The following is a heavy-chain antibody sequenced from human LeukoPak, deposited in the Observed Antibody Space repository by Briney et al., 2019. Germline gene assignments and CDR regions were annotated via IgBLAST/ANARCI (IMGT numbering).Heavy chain of an antibody. V-gene: IGHV3-23*01. D-gene: IGHD3-16*01. J-gene: IGHJ6*02. CDR1: GFTFSTYA. Sequence: SGGSLRLSCAASGFTFSTYAMTWVRQAPGKGMELVSAISGGGGTTYYADSLKGRFTISRDNSKNTVYLQMDSLRAEDTAVYHCASSPNVFYGMDVWGQGTTVSVSS. CDR2: ISGGGGTT. CDR3: ASSPNVFYGMDV.